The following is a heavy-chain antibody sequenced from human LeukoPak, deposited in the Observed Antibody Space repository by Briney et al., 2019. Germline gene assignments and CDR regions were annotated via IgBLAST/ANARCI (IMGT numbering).Heavy chain of an antibody. CDR3: ARFFGRSMAASDPYGMDV. Sequence: SDSLSLTCTVSALSMSTIYYQWGWLRQPPGKGLEWIGTISYTGNTYYNPSLKSRVTMSVDTSKNQFSLWLSSVTASDTSVYYCARFFGRSMAASDPYGMDVWGQGTTVTVSS. D-gene: IGHD5-24*01. J-gene: IGHJ6*02. CDR1: ALSMSTIYYQ. CDR2: ISYTGNT. V-gene: IGHV4-39*01.